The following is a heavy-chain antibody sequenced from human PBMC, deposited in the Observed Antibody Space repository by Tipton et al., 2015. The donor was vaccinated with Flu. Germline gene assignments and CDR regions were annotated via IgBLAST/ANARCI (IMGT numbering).Heavy chain of an antibody. CDR3: ARGCSGYKNWFDP. Sequence: QSGAEVKKPGASVKVSRKASGNTFMGCYIHWVRQAPGQGLEWMGWINPTSGGTSYAQKFQGSVTMTRDTSISTAFMDLTRLTSDDTAMYYCARGCSGYKNWFDPWGQGTLVTVSS. CDR1: GNTFMGCY. D-gene: IGHD5-12*01. CDR2: INPTSGGT. V-gene: IGHV1-2*02. J-gene: IGHJ5*02.